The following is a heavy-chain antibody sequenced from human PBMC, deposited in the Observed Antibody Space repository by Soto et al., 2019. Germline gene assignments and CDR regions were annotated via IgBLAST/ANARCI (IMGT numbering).Heavy chain of an antibody. J-gene: IGHJ6*02. D-gene: IGHD6-13*01. CDR2: SSGSGGST. V-gene: IGHV3-23*01. CDR1: GFTFSSYA. CDR3: AAGIYYYYGMDV. Sequence: EVQLLESGGGLVQPGGSLRLSCAASGFTFSSYAMSWVRQAPGKGLEWVSASSGSGGSTYYADPVKGRFTISRDNSKNTLYLQMNSLRAEDTAVYYCAAGIYYYYGMDVWGQGTTVTVSS.